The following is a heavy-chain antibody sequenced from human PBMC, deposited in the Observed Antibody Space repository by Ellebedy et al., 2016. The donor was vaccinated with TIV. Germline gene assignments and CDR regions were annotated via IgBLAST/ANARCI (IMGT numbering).Heavy chain of an antibody. CDR3: ARDMAWGNERVNDAFDI. CDR1: GFTFRSYS. CDR2: ISGSSLTI. Sequence: GESLKISCAASGFTFRSYSMSWVRQAPGKGLEWVAYISGSSLTIHYADSVQGRFTISRDNAKNSLVLHMNSLRAEDTAIYYCARDMAWGNERVNDAFDIWGQGTMVAVS. D-gene: IGHD7-27*01. J-gene: IGHJ3*02. V-gene: IGHV3-48*04.